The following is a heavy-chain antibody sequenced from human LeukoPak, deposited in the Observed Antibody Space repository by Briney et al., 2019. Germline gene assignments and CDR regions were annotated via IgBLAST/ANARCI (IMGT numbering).Heavy chain of an antibody. J-gene: IGHJ6*02. CDR3: ARESGYDRHSYYYYGMDV. CDR1: GFTFSSYS. Sequence: GGFLRLSCAASGFTFSSYSMNWVRQAPGKGLEWVSSISSSSSYIYYADSVKGRFTISRDNAKNSLYLQMNGLRAEDTAVYYCARESGYDRHSYYYYGMDVWGQGTTVTVSS. D-gene: IGHD5-12*01. CDR2: ISSSSSYI. V-gene: IGHV3-21*01.